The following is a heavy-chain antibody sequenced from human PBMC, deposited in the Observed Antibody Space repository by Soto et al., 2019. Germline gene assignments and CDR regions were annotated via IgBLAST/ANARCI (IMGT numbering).Heavy chain of an antibody. D-gene: IGHD6-6*01. CDR1: GFTFSSYA. J-gene: IGHJ6*02. Sequence: GGSLRLSCAASGFTFSSYAMHWVRQAPGKGLEWVAVISYDGSNKYYADSVKGRFTISRDNSKNTLYLQMNSLRAEDTAVYYCARDKQLGYYYYYGMDVWGQGTTVTVSS. CDR2: ISYDGSNK. V-gene: IGHV3-30-3*01. CDR3: ARDKQLGYYYYYGMDV.